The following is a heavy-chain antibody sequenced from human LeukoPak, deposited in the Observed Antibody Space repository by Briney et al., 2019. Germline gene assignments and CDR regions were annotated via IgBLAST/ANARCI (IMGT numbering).Heavy chain of an antibody. CDR1: GFTFSSYW. D-gene: IGHD3-10*01. Sequence: HPGGSLRLSCAASGFTFSSYWMHWVRQGPGKGLVWVSRIYSDGSRTTYADSVKGRFTISRDNSENTFYLQMNSLRADDTAVYYCARVSSMLRGPLVIYYFDFWGQGTLVTVSS. CDR2: IYSDGSRT. V-gene: IGHV3-74*01. J-gene: IGHJ4*02. CDR3: ARVSSMLRGPLVIYYFDF.